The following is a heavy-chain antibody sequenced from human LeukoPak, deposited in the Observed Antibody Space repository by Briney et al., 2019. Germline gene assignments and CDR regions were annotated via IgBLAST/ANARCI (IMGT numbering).Heavy chain of an antibody. D-gene: IGHD5-18*01. CDR1: GFTVSINY. CDR3: ARVSGYSYGTLFDY. J-gene: IGHJ4*02. Sequence: GGSLRLSCAASGFTVSINYMSWVRQAPGKGLEWVSVIYSGGSTYYADSVKGRFTISRDNSKNTLYLQMNSLRAEDTAVYYCARVSGYSYGTLFDYWGQGTLVTVSS. V-gene: IGHV3-53*01. CDR2: IYSGGST.